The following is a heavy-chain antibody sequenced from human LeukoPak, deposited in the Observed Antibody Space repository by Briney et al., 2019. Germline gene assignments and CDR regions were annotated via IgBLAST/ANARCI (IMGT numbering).Heavy chain of an antibody. CDR3: ARDLSIAAAGYFDY. V-gene: IGHV3-30*02. J-gene: IGHJ4*02. CDR1: GFTFSSNG. D-gene: IGHD6-13*01. CDR2: IQYDGSKK. Sequence: GGSLRLSCVASGFTFSSNGMHWVRQAPGKGLEGVTFIQYDGSKKYYADSVKGRFTISRDNSKNTLYLQMNSLRAEDTAVYYCARDLSIAAAGYFDYWGQGTLVTVSS.